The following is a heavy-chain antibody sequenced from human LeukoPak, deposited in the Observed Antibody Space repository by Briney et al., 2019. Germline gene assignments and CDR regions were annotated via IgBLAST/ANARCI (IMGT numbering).Heavy chain of an antibody. D-gene: IGHD6-19*01. CDR1: GGSISSYY. CDR3: ATATSGYSSGWYFFSRGSDAFDI. V-gene: IGHV4-4*09. CDR2: IYTSGST. Sequence: PSETLSLTCTVSGGSISSYYWSWLRQPPGKGLEWIGYIYTSGSTNYNPSLKSRVTISVDTSKNQFSLKLSSVTAADTAVYYCATATSGYSSGWYFFSRGSDAFDIWGQGTMVTVSS. J-gene: IGHJ3*02.